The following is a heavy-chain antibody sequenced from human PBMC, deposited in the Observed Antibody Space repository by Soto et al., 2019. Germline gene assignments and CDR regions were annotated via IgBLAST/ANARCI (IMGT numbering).Heavy chain of an antibody. V-gene: IGHV1-69*13. D-gene: IGHD4-17*01. CDR3: ASHDYGDYATGYFDY. CDR2: IIPIFGTA. Sequence: SVKVSCKASGGTFSSYAISWVRQAPGQGLEWMGGIIPIFGTANYAQKFQGRVTITADESTSTAYMELSSLRSEDTAVYYCASHDYGDYATGYFDYWGQGTLVTVSS. CDR1: GGTFSSYA. J-gene: IGHJ4*02.